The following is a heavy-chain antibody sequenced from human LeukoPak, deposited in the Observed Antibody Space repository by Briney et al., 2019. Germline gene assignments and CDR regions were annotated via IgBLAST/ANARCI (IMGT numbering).Heavy chain of an antibody. Sequence: SETLSLTCTVSGGSISSGYYWGWIRQPPGKGLEWIGSIYHSGSTYYNPSLKSRVTISVDTSKNQFSLKLSSVTAADTAVYYCARDPLPAATVFDYWGQGALVTVSS. J-gene: IGHJ4*02. CDR2: IYHSGST. CDR1: GGSISSGYY. V-gene: IGHV4-38-2*02. D-gene: IGHD2-2*01. CDR3: ARDPLPAATVFDY.